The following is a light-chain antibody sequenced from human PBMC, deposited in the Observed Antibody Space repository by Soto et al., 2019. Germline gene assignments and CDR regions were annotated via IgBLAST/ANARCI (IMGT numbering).Light chain of an antibody. J-gene: IGKJ1*01. CDR3: QQSYSTRWT. V-gene: IGKV1-39*01. Sequence: DLQMTQSPSSLSASAGDRVTITCRASQGISTYLNWYQQKPGKAPKLLIYAASSLQSGVPSRFSGSGSGTDFTLTISSLQPEDFATYYCQQSYSTRWTFGQGTKVDI. CDR2: AAS. CDR1: QGISTY.